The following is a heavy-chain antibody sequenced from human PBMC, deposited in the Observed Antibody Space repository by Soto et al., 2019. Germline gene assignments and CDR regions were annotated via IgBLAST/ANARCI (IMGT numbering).Heavy chain of an antibody. J-gene: IGHJ4*02. CDR1: GFTFSSYA. CDR3: ARGSEWFGPLQNRAPDY. D-gene: IGHD3-10*01. Sequence: GGSLRLSCAASGFTFSSYAMHWVRQAPGKGLEWVAVISYDGSNKYYADSVKGRFTISRDNSKNTLYLQMNSLRAEDTAVYYCARGSEWFGPLQNRAPDYWGQGTLVTVSS. CDR2: ISYDGSNK. V-gene: IGHV3-30-3*01.